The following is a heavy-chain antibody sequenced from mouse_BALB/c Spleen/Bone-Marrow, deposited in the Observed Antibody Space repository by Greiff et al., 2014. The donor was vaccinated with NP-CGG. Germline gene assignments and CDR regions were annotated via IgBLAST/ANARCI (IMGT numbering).Heavy chain of an antibody. CDR1: GFTFSDYY. CDR3: ARDRGVQGYAMDY. CDR2: ISDGGSYT. D-gene: IGHD2-14*01. Sequence: EVKLVESGGGLVKPGGSLKLPCAASGFTFSDYYMYWVRQTPEKRLEWVATISDGGSYTYYPDSVKGRFTISIDIAKNNLYLQMSSLKSEDTAMYYCARDRGVQGYAMDYWGQGTSVTVSS. V-gene: IGHV5-4*02. J-gene: IGHJ4*01.